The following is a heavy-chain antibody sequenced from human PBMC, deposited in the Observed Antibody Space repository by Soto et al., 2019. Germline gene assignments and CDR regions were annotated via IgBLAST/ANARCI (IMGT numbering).Heavy chain of an antibody. D-gene: IGHD6-13*01. CDR3: ARDYNAIAAADKNWFDP. CDR2: IIPIFGTA. J-gene: IGHJ5*02. CDR1: GGTFSSYA. V-gene: IGHV1-69*13. Sequence: SVKVSCKASGGTFSSYAISWVRQAPGQGLEWMGGIIPIFGTANYAQKFQGRVTITADESTSTAYMELSSLRSEDTAVYYCARDYNAIAAADKNWFDPWGQGTLVTVSS.